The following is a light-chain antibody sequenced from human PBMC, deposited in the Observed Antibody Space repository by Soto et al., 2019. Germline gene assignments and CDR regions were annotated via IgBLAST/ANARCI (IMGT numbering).Light chain of an antibody. CDR1: QSVFYSSNNKNY. Sequence: DIVMTQSPDSLAVSLGERAIINCKSSQSVFYSSNNKNYLAWYQQKPGQPPNLLIYWSSTRESGVPDRFSGSGSGTDFTLTISSLQAEDVAVYYCQQYYSTPYTFGQGTKLEIK. J-gene: IGKJ2*01. CDR2: WSS. V-gene: IGKV4-1*01. CDR3: QQYYSTPYT.